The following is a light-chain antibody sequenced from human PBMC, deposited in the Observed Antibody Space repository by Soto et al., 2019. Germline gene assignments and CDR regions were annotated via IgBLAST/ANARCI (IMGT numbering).Light chain of an antibody. CDR1: QSISIL. J-gene: IGKJ1*01. Sequence: DIHLTQSPSTLSASVGDRVTITCRASQSISILLAWYQQKPGKARNLLIYATSTLETGVSSRFSGSGSGTEVTLTLSSLQPDDSATYYCQHYNDFSSTFGQGTKVEIK. V-gene: IGKV1-5*03. CDR2: ATS. CDR3: QHYNDFSST.